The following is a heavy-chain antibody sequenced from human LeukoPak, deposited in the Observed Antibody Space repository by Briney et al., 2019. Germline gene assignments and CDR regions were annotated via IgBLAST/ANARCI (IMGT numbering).Heavy chain of an antibody. D-gene: IGHD2-21*01. CDR2: ISGNSNAI. J-gene: IGHJ5*02. CDR3: ARDLWYSSDA. V-gene: IGHV3-48*01. Sequence: GGSLRLSCAPSGFTFSDYSMNWVRQAPGKGLEWISYISGNSNAIYYTDSVKGRFTISRDNAKNSLYLQMNSLRAEDTAVYYCARDLWYSSDAWGQGTLVTVSS. CDR1: GFTFSDYS.